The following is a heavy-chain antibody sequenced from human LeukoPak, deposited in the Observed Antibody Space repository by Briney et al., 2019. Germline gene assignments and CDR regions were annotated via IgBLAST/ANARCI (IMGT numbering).Heavy chain of an antibody. D-gene: IGHD3-10*01. J-gene: IGHJ4*02. CDR2: ISYDGSNK. CDR3: ARETAGELYQGFDC. Sequence: PGGSLRLSCAASGFTFSSYAMHWVRQAPGKGLEWVAVISYDGSNKYYADSVKGRFTISRDNSKSTLYLQMNSLRAEDTAVYYCARETAGELYQGFDCWGQGTLVTVSS. V-gene: IGHV3-30-3*01. CDR1: GFTFSSYA.